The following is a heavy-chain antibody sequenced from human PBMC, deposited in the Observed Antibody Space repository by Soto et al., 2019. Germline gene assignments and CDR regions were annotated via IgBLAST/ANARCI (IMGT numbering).Heavy chain of an antibody. D-gene: IGHD1-20*01. Sequence: SETLSLTCTVSGGSISSGGYYWSWIRQHPGKGLEWIGYIYYSGSTYYNPSLKSRVTISVDTSKNQFSLKLSSVTAADTAVYYCARVGGITGTTSVGTWGQGTLVTVSS. CDR1: GGSISSGGYY. CDR2: IYYSGST. J-gene: IGHJ5*02. V-gene: IGHV4-31*03. CDR3: ARVGGITGTTSVGT.